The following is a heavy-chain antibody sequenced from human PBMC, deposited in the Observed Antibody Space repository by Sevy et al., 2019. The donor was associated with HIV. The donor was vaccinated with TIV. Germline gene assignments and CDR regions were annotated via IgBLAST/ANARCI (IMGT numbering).Heavy chain of an antibody. CDR2: IKQEGSEK. J-gene: IGHJ5*02. CDR3: ATSGGET. Sequence: GGSLRLSCAASGFTISRYWMNWISQAPGKGREWVANIKQEGSEKYNVDSVKDRFTNSRDNATNSLYLEMNTLRAEDTAVYYCATSGGETWGQGTLVTVSS. CDR1: GFTISRYW. D-gene: IGHD3-16*01. V-gene: IGHV3-7*01.